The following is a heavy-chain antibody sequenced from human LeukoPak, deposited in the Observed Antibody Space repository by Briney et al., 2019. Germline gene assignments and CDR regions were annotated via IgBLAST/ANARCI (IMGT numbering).Heavy chain of an antibody. CDR3: ARDNPIVGATITLDY. CDR2: ISSSSSTI. V-gene: IGHV3-48*02. CDR1: GFTFSSYS. D-gene: IGHD1-26*01. Sequence: PGGSLRLSCAASGFTFSSYSMIWVRQAPGKGLVWISYISSSSSTIYYADSVKGRFTISRDNAKNSLYLQMNSLRDEDTAVYYCARDNPIVGATITLDYWGQGALVTVSS. J-gene: IGHJ4*02.